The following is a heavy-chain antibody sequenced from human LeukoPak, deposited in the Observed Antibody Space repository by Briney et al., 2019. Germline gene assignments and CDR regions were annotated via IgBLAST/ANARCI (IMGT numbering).Heavy chain of an antibody. V-gene: IGHV4-4*02. J-gene: IGHJ5*02. Sequence: SGTLSLTCAVSGASFWDGYWWSWVRQSPGKGLEFIGQISRIGNTNYNPNLRSRVSVSMDKSRNLFSLNLTSVTAADTAVYYCAREADYSNPNYFDPWGQGTLVTVSS. CDR1: GASFWDGYW. D-gene: IGHD4-11*01. CDR3: AREADYSNPNYFDP. CDR2: ISRIGNT.